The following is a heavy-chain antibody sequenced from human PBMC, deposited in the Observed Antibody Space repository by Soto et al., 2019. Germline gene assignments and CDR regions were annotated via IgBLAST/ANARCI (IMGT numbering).Heavy chain of an antibody. CDR3: ARDDTSRYYFDS. CDR1: GYTFTSYA. V-gene: IGHV1-3*01. Sequence: ASVKVSCKASGYTFTSYAMHWVRQAPGQRLEWMGWINAGNGNTKYSQKFQGRVTITRDTSASTAYMELSSLRSEDTAVYYCARDDTSRYYFDSWGHGTLVTVSS. CDR2: INAGNGNT. J-gene: IGHJ4*01.